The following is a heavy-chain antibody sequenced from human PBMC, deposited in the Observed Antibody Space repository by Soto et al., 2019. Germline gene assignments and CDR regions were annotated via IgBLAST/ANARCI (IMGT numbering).Heavy chain of an antibody. CDR2: IYPKTSET. J-gene: IGHJ5*02. CDR3: ARGFTGTANRFDP. V-gene: IGHV5-51*03. Sequence: EVQLMQSGAEVTKPGQSLKISCKGSGYEFSIYWIAWVRQVPGKGLEWMGIIYPKTSETIYSPSFQGRVTISADKSLEPAYLQWGSVRDSDTAIYYCARGFTGTANRFDPWGQGTQVTVSS. D-gene: IGHD3-3*01. CDR1: GYEFSIYW.